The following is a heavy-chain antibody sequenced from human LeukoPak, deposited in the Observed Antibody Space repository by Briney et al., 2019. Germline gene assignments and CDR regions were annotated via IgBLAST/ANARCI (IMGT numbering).Heavy chain of an antibody. Sequence: SVKVSCKASGGTFSSYAISWVRQAPGQGLEWMGRIIPIFGTANYAQKFQGRVTITTDESTSTAYMELSSLRSEDTAVYYCARSPALRYCSSTSCPMFAFDIWGQGTMVTVCS. CDR2: IIPIFGTA. J-gene: IGHJ3*02. CDR1: GGTFSSYA. D-gene: IGHD2-2*01. V-gene: IGHV1-69*05. CDR3: ARSPALRYCSSTSCPMFAFDI.